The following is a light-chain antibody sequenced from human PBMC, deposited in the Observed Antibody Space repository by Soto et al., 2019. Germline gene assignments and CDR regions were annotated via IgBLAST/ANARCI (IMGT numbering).Light chain of an antibody. CDR2: GAS. V-gene: IGKV3-20*01. Sequence: EIVLTQSPGTLSLSPGERATLSCRASQSVSSSYLAWYQQKPGQAPRLLIYGASSRATGIPDRFSGSGSGTDFTLTISRLEPEDSAVYYCQQYGLSPKFSFGPGTKVEIK. CDR3: QQYGLSPKFS. J-gene: IGKJ3*01. CDR1: QSVSSSY.